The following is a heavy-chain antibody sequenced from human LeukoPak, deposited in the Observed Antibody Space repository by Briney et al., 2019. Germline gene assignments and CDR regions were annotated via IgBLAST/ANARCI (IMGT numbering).Heavy chain of an antibody. D-gene: IGHD4-17*01. J-gene: IGHJ6*04. V-gene: IGHV4-34*01. CDR3: ARYGDYVNYYYGLDV. CDR2: INHSGST. CDR1: GGSFSGYY. Sequence: SETLSHTCAVYGGSFSGYYWSWIRQPPGKGLEWIGEINHSGSTNYNPSLKSRVTISVDTSKNQFSLKLSSVTAADTAVYYCARYGDYVNYYYGLDVWGKGTTVTVSS.